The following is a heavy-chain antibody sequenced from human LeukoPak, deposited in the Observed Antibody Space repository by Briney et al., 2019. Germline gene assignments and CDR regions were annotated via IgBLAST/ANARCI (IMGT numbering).Heavy chain of an antibody. CDR2: ISGSGGST. V-gene: IGHV3-23*01. CDR1: GFTFSSYA. D-gene: IGHD6-19*01. Sequence: GGSLRLSCAASGFTFSSYAMSWVRQAPGKGLEWVSAISGSGGSTYYADSVKGRFTISRDNSKNTLYLQMNSLRAEDTAVYYCASHPAVAGKYYYDYQGQGTLVSVSS. CDR3: ASHPAVAGKYYYDY. J-gene: IGHJ4*02.